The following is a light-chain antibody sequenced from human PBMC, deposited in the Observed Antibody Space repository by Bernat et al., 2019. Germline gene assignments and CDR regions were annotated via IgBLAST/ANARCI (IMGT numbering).Light chain of an antibody. V-gene: IGKV1-39*01. CDR2: AAP. J-gene: IGKJ1*01. CDR3: QQSYSNLTWT. CDR1: QSTSSY. Sequence: DIQMTQSPSSLSASVGDSVTITCRASQSTSSYLNWYQQKPGKAPKLLIYAAPSLQSGVPSRFSGSGSGTDFTLTISSLQPDDFATYYCQQSYSNLTWTFGQGTKVEIK.